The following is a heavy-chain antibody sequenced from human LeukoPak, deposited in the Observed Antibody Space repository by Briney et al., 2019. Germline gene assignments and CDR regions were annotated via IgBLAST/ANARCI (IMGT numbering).Heavy chain of an antibody. CDR1: GFTFSNAY. D-gene: IGHD2-21*01. CDR3: ITPLPYSAQ. V-gene: IGHV3-15*07. Sequence: SGGSLRLSCAASGFTFSNAYMNWVRQAPGKGLEWVGRIKPKTDGETSEYAAPVKGRFSISRDDSKNMLYLQMNSLKTEDTAVYYCITPLPYSAQGGQGTLVTVSS. J-gene: IGHJ4*02. CDR2: IKPKTDGETS.